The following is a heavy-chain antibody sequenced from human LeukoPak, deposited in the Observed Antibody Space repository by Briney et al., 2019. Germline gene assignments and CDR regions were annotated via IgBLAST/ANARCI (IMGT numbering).Heavy chain of an antibody. D-gene: IGHD3-10*01. V-gene: IGHV3-23*01. J-gene: IGHJ4*02. CDR1: GFTFSSYG. Sequence: GGSLRLSCAASGFTFSSYGMSWVRQGPGKRLEWVSAIGGRDGSTYYADSVKGRFTISRDNSKNTLYVQMNSLRAEDTAVYYCAKGHYYGSGSLDYWGQGTLVTVSS. CDR3: AKGHYYGSGSLDY. CDR2: IGGRDGST.